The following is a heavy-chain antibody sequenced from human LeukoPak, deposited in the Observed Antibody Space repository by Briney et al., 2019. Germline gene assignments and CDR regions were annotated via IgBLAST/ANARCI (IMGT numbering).Heavy chain of an antibody. D-gene: IGHD3-10*01. V-gene: IGHV3-48*03. J-gene: IGHJ1*01. Sequence: PGGSLRLSCAASGFTFSSYEMNWVRQAPGKGLEWVSYISSTGSTTYYADSVKGRFTISRDNAKNSLYLQMNSLRAEDTAVYYCARVYYGSGKGYFQDWGQGTLITVSS. CDR3: ARVYYGSGKGYFQD. CDR1: GFTFSSYE. CDR2: ISSTGSTT.